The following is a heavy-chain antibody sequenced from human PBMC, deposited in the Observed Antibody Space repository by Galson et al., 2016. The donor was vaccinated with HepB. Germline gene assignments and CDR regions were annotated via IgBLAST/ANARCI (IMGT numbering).Heavy chain of an antibody. V-gene: IGHV4-30-2*01. J-gene: IGHJ6*04. Sequence: TLSLTCAVSGDSVSSYEYSWTWVRQPPGKGLQWIGHIFQNGATFYSPSLRSPVTMSLDRSRNQFSLKLSSVTAADTAVYFCARNRITRGQAIMRYDGMDVWGKGTTVTVSS. CDR1: GDSVSSYEYS. CDR2: IFQNGAT. D-gene: IGHD3-10*01. CDR3: ARNRITRGQAIMRYDGMDV.